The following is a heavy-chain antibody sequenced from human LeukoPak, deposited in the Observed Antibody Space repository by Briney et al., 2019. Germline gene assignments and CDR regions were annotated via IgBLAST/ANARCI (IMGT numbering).Heavy chain of an antibody. Sequence: SETLSLTCTVSGGSISSGNYYWSWIRQPPGKGLEWIGYIFYLGSTYYNLSLKSRVSISVNTFKNQFSLKLTPVTAADTAVYYCARKYPDHWFDPWGQGTLVTVSS. CDR3: ARKYPDHWFDP. J-gene: IGHJ5*02. D-gene: IGHD6-6*01. CDR2: IFYLGST. V-gene: IGHV4-30-4*01. CDR1: GGSISSGNYY.